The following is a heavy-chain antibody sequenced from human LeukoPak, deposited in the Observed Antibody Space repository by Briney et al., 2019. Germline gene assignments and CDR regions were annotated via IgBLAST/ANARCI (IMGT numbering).Heavy chain of an antibody. CDR1: GFTFSKYG. CDR3: TNIHLVRQPNGFDF. D-gene: IGHD3-10*01. Sequence: GGSLRLSCAASGFTFSKYGMHWVRQAPGKGLEWVAYIRYDGSSKYYVDSVKGRFTISRDNAKNTLYLQMNSLRAEDTAVYYFTNIHLVRQPNGFDFCYQGPLIIVSA. CDR2: IRYDGSSK. V-gene: IGHV3-30*02. J-gene: IGHJ5*01.